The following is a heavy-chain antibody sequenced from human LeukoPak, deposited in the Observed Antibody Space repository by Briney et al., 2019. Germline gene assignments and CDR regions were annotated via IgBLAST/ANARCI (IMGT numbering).Heavy chain of an antibody. D-gene: IGHD4-17*01. Sequence: SETLSLTCAVSGYSISSGYYWGWIRQPPGKGLEWIGSIYHSGSTYYNPSLKSRVSISVDTSKNQFSLRLSSVTAADTAIYYCARHHGFPTTVNWFDPWGQGTLVTVSS. CDR1: GYSISSGYY. CDR3: ARHHGFPTTVNWFDP. CDR2: IYHSGST. V-gene: IGHV4-38-2*01. J-gene: IGHJ5*02.